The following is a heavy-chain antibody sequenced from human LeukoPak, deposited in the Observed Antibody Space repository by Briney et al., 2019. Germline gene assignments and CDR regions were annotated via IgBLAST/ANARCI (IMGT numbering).Heavy chain of an antibody. J-gene: IGHJ2*01. Sequence: GCSVTLSCPASGFTFNRQAMILVLQPPGTGLECVSAISGSGGSTYYEDSVKGRFTISRDNSKNTLYLQMNSLRAEDTAVYYCAKDPHSVIVVIGFGYFDLWGRGTLVTVSS. CDR3: AKDPHSVIVVIGFGYFDL. V-gene: IGHV3-23*01. CDR2: ISGSGGST. D-gene: IGHD3-22*01. CDR1: GFTFNRQA.